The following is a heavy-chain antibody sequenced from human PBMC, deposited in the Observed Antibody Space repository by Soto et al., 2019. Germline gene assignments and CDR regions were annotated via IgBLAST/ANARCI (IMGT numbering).Heavy chain of an antibody. CDR2: IYPGDSDT. CDR1: GYSFTSYW. CDR3: ARQRGGSGYYTREFDY. Sequence: GESLKISCKGSGYSFTSYWIGWVRQMPGKGLEWMGIIYPGDSDTRYSPSFQGQVTISADKSISTAYLQWSSLKASDTAMYYCARQRGGSGYYTREFDYWGQGTLVTVAS. J-gene: IGHJ4*02. V-gene: IGHV5-51*01. D-gene: IGHD3-3*01.